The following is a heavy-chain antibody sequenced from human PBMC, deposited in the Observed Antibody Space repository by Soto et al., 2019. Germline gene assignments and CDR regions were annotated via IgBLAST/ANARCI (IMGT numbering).Heavy chain of an antibody. CDR3: ASWDYDGAYFDY. D-gene: IGHD4-17*01. Sequence: GGSLRLSCAASGFTFSDYYMSWIRQAPGKGLEWVSYISSSGSTIYYPNSVKGRFTISRDNAKNSLYLQMNSLRAEDTAVYYCASWDYDGAYFDYWGQGTLVTVSS. V-gene: IGHV3-11*01. CDR1: GFTFSDYY. CDR2: ISSSGSTI. J-gene: IGHJ4*02.